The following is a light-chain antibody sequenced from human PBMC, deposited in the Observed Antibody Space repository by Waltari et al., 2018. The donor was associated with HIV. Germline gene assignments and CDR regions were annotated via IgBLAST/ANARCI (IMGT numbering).Light chain of an antibody. V-gene: IGLV7-43*01. J-gene: IGLJ3*02. Sequence: QTVVTQEPSLTVSPGGTVTLTCASSTGAVTSGFFPNWFQQKPGQAPRALIYSTNSKPFWTPARFSGSLLGGKAALTLSGVQPEDEAKYYCLLYYGGAQNWVFGGGTKLTVL. CDR3: LLYYGGAQNWV. CDR2: STN. CDR1: TGAVTSGFF.